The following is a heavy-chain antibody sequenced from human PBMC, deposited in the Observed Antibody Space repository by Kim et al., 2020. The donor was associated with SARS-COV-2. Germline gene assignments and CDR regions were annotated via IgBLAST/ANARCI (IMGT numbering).Heavy chain of an antibody. V-gene: IGHV5-51*01. CDR2: IYPGDSDT. CDR3: ARRLTYYDILTGYEKSNAFDI. Sequence: GESLKISCKGSGYSFTSYWIGWVRQMPGKGLEWMGIIYPGDSDTRYSPSFQGQVTISADKSISTAYLQWSSLKASDTAMYYCARRLTYYDILTGYEKSNAFDIWGQGTMVTVSS. J-gene: IGHJ3*02. CDR1: GYSFTSYW. D-gene: IGHD3-9*01.